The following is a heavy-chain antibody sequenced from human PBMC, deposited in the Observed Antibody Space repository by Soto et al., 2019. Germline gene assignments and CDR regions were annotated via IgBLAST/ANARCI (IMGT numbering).Heavy chain of an antibody. Sequence: WASVKVSCKASGYSFTDYGVSWVRQAPGQGLEWMGGIIPIFGTANYAQKFQGRVTITADKSTSTAYMELSSLRSEDTAVYYCARAPVDTAMVWFLWGQGTLVTVSS. CDR2: IIPIFGTA. V-gene: IGHV1-69*06. J-gene: IGHJ4*02. CDR3: ARAPVDTAMVWFL. D-gene: IGHD5-18*01. CDR1: GYSFTDYG.